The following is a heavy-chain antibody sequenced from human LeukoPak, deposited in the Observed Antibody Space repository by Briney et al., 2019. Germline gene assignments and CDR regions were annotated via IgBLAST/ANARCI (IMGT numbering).Heavy chain of an antibody. CDR2: IYYNGST. J-gene: IGHJ6*02. Sequence: PSETLSLTCTVSGGSISSYYRSWIRQPPGKRLEWIGYIYYNGSTNYNPSLKSRVTISVDTSKNQFSLKLSSVTAADTAVYYCARFLYDNYGMDVWGQGTTVTVSS. V-gene: IGHV4-59*08. CDR3: ARFLYDNYGMDV. CDR1: GGSISSYY.